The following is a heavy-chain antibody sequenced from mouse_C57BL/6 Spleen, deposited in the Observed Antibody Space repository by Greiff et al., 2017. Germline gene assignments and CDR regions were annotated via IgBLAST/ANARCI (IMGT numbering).Heavy chain of an antibody. CDR1: GYSITSGYY. CDR2: ISYDGSN. J-gene: IGHJ2*01. Sequence: VQLQQSGPGLVKPSQSLSLTCSVTGYSITSGYYWNWIRKFPGNKLEWMGYISYDGSNNYNPSLKNRISITRYTSKNQFFLKLNSVTTEDTATYYCARDVDYWGQGTTLTVSS. CDR3: ARDVDY. V-gene: IGHV3-6*01.